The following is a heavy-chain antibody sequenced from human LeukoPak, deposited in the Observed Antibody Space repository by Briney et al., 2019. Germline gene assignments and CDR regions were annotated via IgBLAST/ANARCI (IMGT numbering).Heavy chain of an antibody. V-gene: IGHV4-4*07. J-gene: IGHJ6*03. CDR1: GGSISSYY. CDR2: IYTSGNT. Sequence: SETLSLTCTVSGGSISSYYWSWIRQPAGKGLEWIGRIYTSGNTNYNPSLKSRVTISVDKSKNQFSLKLSSVTAADTAVYYCARETGPYYYYYMDVWGKGPTVTVSS. CDR3: ARETGPYYYYYMDV. D-gene: IGHD1-1*01.